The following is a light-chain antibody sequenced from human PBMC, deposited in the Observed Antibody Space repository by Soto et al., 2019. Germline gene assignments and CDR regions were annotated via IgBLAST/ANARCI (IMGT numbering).Light chain of an antibody. Sequence: YDLTHAPSVSGSPGDTVSITCGGYNIGSKSVHWYQQKPGQAPVLVVYDDSDRRSGITERFSGSKYGKTANLNITRVEARDEAPYQCLVWHSTSENYVFGNGNKVTVL. CDR3: LVWHSTSENYV. J-gene: IGLJ1*01. CDR1: NIGSKS. CDR2: DDS. V-gene: IGLV3-21*02.